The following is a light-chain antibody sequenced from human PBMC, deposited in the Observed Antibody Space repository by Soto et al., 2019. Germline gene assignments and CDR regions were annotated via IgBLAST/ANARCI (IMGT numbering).Light chain of an antibody. CDR3: LQDYNLPIT. CDR1: QSVTSNY. V-gene: IGKV3D-7*01. Sequence: EIVMTQSPATLSLSPGERATLSCRATQSVTSNYLSWYQQKPGQAPRLLIYGASTRATGIPARFSGSGSGTDFTLTISSLQPEDFAVYYCLQDYNLPITFGQWTPLEIK. CDR2: GAS. J-gene: IGKJ5*01.